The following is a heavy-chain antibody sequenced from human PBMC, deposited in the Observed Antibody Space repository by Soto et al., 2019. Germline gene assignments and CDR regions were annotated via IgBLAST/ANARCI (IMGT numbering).Heavy chain of an antibody. CDR2: IYHSGST. D-gene: IGHD1-26*01. V-gene: IGHV4-34*01. Sequence: SETLSLTCAVHGVSFSGYYWDWVRQPPGKGLEWIGEIYHSGSTNYNPSLKSRVTISVDKSKNQFSLKLSSVTAADTAVYYCARDSVGGTYYYYGMDVWGQGTTVTVSS. CDR1: GVSFSGYY. J-gene: IGHJ6*02. CDR3: ARDSVGGTYYYYGMDV.